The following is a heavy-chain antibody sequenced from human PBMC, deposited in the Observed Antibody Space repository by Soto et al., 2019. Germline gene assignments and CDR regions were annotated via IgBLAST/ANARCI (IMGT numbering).Heavy chain of an antibody. CDR1: GVTFSSNR. J-gene: IGHJ4*02. Sequence: QVQLVQSGAEVKKPGSSVKVSCKASGVTFSSNRINWVRQAPGQGLEWMGGIIPPFRTANYAQKFLDRVTITADESTSTAYMELSSLRSEDTAVYYCARDAGAVVTPFDNWGQGTLVTVSS. CDR3: ARDAGAVVTPFDN. CDR2: IIPPFRTA. V-gene: IGHV1-69*12. D-gene: IGHD6-19*01.